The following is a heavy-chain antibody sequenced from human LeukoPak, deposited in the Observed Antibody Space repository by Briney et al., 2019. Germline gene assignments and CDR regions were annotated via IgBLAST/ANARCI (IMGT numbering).Heavy chain of an antibody. Sequence: GASVKVSCKASGGTFTSYAMNWVRQAPGQGLEWMGWINTNTGNPTYAQGFTGRFVFSLDTSVSTAYLQISSLKAEDTAVYYCARGSRLGVVERDAFDIWGQGTMVTVSS. CDR2: INTNTGNP. D-gene: IGHD3-3*01. CDR1: GGTFTSYA. J-gene: IGHJ3*02. CDR3: ARGSRLGVVERDAFDI. V-gene: IGHV7-4-1*02.